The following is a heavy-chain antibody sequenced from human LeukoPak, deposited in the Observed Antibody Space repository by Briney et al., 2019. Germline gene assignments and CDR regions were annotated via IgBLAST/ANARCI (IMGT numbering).Heavy chain of an antibody. D-gene: IGHD1-7*01. CDR2: IIPILGIA. V-gene: IGHV1-69*04. Sequence: GASVKVSCKTSGYTFTTYDLNWVRQASGQGLEWMGRIIPILGIANYAQKFQGRVTITADKSTSTAYMELSSLRSEDTAVYYCARANWNYLFEYYYYYGMDVWGQGTTVTVSS. J-gene: IGHJ6*02. CDR3: ARANWNYLFEYYYYYGMDV. CDR1: GYTFTTYD.